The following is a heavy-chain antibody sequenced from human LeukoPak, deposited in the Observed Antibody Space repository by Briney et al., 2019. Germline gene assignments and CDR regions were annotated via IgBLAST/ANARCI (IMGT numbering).Heavy chain of an antibody. CDR3: ARGGRGRYCSGGSCYSPLGNYYMDV. D-gene: IGHD2-15*01. J-gene: IGHJ6*03. V-gene: IGHV4-34*01. Sequence: SETLSLTCAVYGGSFSGYYWSWIRQPPGKGLEWIGEINHSGSTNYNPSLKSRVTISVDTSKNQFSLKLSSVTAADTAVYYCARGGRGRYCSGGSCYSPLGNYYMDVWGKGTTVTVSS. CDR1: GGSFSGYY. CDR2: INHSGST.